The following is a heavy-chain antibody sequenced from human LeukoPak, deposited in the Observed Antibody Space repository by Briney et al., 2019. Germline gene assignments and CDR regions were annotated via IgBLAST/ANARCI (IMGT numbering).Heavy chain of an antibody. D-gene: IGHD2-15*01. CDR2: ISSSGSTI. CDR1: GFTFSDYY. Sequence: GGSLRLSCAASGFTFSDYYMSWIRQAPGKGLEWVSYISSSGSTIYYADSAKGRFTISRDNAKNSLYLQMNSLRAEDTAVYYCARHDCSGGSCSFDYWGQGTLVTVSS. CDR3: ARHDCSGGSCSFDY. V-gene: IGHV3-11*04. J-gene: IGHJ4*02.